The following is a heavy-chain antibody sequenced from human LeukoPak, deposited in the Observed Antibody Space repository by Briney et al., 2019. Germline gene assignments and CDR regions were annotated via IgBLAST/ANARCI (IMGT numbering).Heavy chain of an antibody. J-gene: IGHJ4*02. CDR3: ARDPGIAAAGNDY. CDR2: INHSGST. Sequence: SETLSLTCAVYGGSFSGYYWSWIRQPPGKGLEWIGEINHSGSTNYNPSLKSRVTISVDTSKNQFSLKLSSVTAADTAVCYCARDPGIAAAGNDYWGQGTLVTVSS. V-gene: IGHV4-34*01. CDR1: GGSFSGYY. D-gene: IGHD6-13*01.